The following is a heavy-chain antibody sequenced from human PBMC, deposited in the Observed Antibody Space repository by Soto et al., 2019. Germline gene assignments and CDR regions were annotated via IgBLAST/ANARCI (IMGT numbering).Heavy chain of an antibody. CDR2: IYYSGST. D-gene: IGHD3-10*01. Sequence: PSETLSLTCTVSGGPISSYYWSWIRQPPGKGLEWIGYIYYSGSTNYNPSLKSRVTISVDTSKNQFSLKLSSVTAADTAVYYCARVRTTDYYGSGSYYYHWFDPWGQGTLVTVSS. CDR3: ARVRTTDYYGSGSYYYHWFDP. CDR1: GGPISSYY. J-gene: IGHJ5*02. V-gene: IGHV4-59*01.